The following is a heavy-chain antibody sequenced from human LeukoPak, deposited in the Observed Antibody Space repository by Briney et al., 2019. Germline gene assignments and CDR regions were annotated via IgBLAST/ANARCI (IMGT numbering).Heavy chain of an antibody. CDR3: AKRGVVIRVILVGFHKEAYYFES. D-gene: IGHD3/OR15-3a*01. V-gene: IGHV3-23*01. CDR1: GITLNNYG. CDR2: ISDSGGST. Sequence: PGGSLRLSCAVSGITLNNYGMTWVSQAPGKGLEWVAGISDSGGSTKYADSVKGRFTISRDNTKNTLYLLMNSLRAEDTAVYFCAKRGVVIRVILVGFHKEAYYFESWGQGALVTVSS. J-gene: IGHJ4*02.